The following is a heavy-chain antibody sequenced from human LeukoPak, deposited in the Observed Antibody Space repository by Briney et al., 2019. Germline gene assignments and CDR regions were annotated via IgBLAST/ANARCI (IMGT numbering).Heavy chain of an antibody. Sequence: GGSLRLSCAASGFTFSSYAMHWVRQAPGKGLKWVAVISYDGSNKYYADSVKGRFTISRDNSKNTLYLQMNSLRAEDTAVYYCARFRGYDYSYYYYGMDVWGQGTTVTVSS. CDR2: ISYDGSNK. J-gene: IGHJ6*02. CDR3: ARFRGYDYSYYYYGMDV. D-gene: IGHD5-12*01. V-gene: IGHV3-30-3*01. CDR1: GFTFSSYA.